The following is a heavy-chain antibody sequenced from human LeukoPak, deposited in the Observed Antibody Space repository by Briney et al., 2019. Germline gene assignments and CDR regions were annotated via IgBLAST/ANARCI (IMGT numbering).Heavy chain of an antibody. CDR1: GYTFTGYY. CDR2: INPNSGGT. CDR3: ARGRRGADHYDYVWGSPPGDY. D-gene: IGHD3-16*01. J-gene: IGHJ4*02. Sequence: ASVKVSCKASGYTFTGYYMHWVRQAPGQGLEWMGWINPNSGGTNYAQKFQGRVTMTRDTSISTAYMELSRLRSDDTAVYYCARGRRGADHYDYVWGSPPGDYWGQGTLVTVSS. V-gene: IGHV1-2*02.